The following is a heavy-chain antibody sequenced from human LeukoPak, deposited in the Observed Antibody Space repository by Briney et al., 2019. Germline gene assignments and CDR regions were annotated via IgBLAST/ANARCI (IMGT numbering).Heavy chain of an antibody. J-gene: IGHJ1*01. Sequence: SVKVSCKASGGTFSSYAISWVRQAPGQGLEWMGGIIPIFGTANYAQKFQGRVTITTDESTSTAYMELSSLRSEDTAVYYCAKGISGYDSPEYFQHWGQGTLVTVSS. CDR2: IIPIFGTA. D-gene: IGHD5-12*01. V-gene: IGHV1-69*05. CDR1: GGTFSSYA. CDR3: AKGISGYDSPEYFQH.